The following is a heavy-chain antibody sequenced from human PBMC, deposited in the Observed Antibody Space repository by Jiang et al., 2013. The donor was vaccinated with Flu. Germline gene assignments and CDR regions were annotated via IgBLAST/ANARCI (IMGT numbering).Heavy chain of an antibody. J-gene: IGHJ2*01. CDR3: ARLYSPIVVAYWYFDL. CDR1: GSSLTGYW. V-gene: IGHV5-51*03. CDR2: IYPGDSDT. Sequence: GAEVKKPGESLKISCKGSGSSLTGYWIGWVRQMPGKGLEWMGIIYPGDSDTRYTPSFQGQVTISADKSINTAYLQWSSLKASDTAMYYCARLYSPIVVAYWYFDLWGRGTLVTVSS. D-gene: IGHD3-22*01.